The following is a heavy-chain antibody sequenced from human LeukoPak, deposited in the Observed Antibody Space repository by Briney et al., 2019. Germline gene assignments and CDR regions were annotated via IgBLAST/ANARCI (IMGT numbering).Heavy chain of an antibody. CDR2: ISYDGDNK. V-gene: IGHV3-30*01. J-gene: IGHJ4*02. D-gene: IGHD4-17*01. CDR1: GFTFSTYV. CDR3: ARGDYEVY. Sequence: PGGSLRLSCAASGFTFSTYVMHWVRQAPGKGLEWVAYISYDGDNKYYADSVKGRFTVSRDNSKNTLYLQMNSLRPEDTAVYYCARGDYEVYWGQGTLVAVSS.